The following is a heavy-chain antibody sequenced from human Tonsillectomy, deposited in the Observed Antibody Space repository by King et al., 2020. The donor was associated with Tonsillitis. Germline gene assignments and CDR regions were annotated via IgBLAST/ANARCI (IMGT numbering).Heavy chain of an antibody. CDR1: AIPFSSHS. V-gene: IGHV3-48*01. CDR3: ARGYAAGTSYY. J-gene: IGHJ4*02. D-gene: IGHD3-10*01. Sequence: VQLVESGGILVQPGGSLRLSCAVSAIPFSSHSMNWVRQAPGKGLEWLSKIDSSGNTIYYGDSVRGRFTISRDNVKSSLFLQMNSLRAEDTAVYYCARGYAAGTSYYWGQGTLVTVSS. CDR2: IDSSGNTI.